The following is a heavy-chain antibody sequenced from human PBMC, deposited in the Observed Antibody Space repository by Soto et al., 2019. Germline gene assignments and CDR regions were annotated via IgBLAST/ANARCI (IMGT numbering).Heavy chain of an antibody. CDR2: ISGSGGST. V-gene: IGHV3-23*01. D-gene: IGHD3-3*01. CDR3: AKFREGYDFWSGYCFDY. CDR1: GFTFSSYA. J-gene: IGHJ4*02. Sequence: GGSLRLSCAASGFTFSSYAMSWVRQAPGKGLEWVSAISGSGGSTYYADSVKGRFTISRDNSKNTLYLQMNSLRAEDTAVYYCAKFREGYDFWSGYCFDYWGQGTLVTVSS.